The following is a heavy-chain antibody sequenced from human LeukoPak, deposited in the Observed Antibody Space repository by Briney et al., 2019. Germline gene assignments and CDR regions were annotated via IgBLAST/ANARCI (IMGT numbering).Heavy chain of an antibody. D-gene: IGHD3-9*01. Sequence: ASVKVSCKASGYTFTGYYMHWVRQAPGQGLEWMGWINPNSGGTNYARKFQGRVTMTRDTSISTAYMELSRLRSDDTAVYYCARGAYYDILTGYYDAFDIWGQRTMVTVSS. V-gene: IGHV1-2*02. CDR3: ARGAYYDILTGYYDAFDI. CDR2: INPNSGGT. CDR1: GYTFTGYY. J-gene: IGHJ3*02.